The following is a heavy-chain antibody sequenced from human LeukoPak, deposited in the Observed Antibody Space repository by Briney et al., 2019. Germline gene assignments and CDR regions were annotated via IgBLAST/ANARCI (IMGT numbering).Heavy chain of an antibody. Sequence: GGSLRLSCAASGFTFSNYEMNWVRQAPGKGLEWVSYISSSGSTIYYADSVKGRLTISRDNAKKSLYLQMNSLRAEDTAVYYCASLTHADYWGQGTLVTVSS. CDR2: ISSSGSTI. CDR3: ASLTHADY. CDR1: GFTFSNYE. J-gene: IGHJ4*02. V-gene: IGHV3-48*03.